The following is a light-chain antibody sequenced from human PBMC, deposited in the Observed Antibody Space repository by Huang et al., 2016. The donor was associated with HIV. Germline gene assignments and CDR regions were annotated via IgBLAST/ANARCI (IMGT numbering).Light chain of an antibody. J-gene: IGKJ4*01. Sequence: EIVLTQSPATLSVSPGERATLSCMASQSVTTTLAWYQQKPGQAPRLLIYGATSRATGIPARFSGRGSETEFTLTISGLQSEDSAVYYCQQYNDWPPVFTFGGGTRVEIK. V-gene: IGKV3D-15*01. CDR1: QSVTTT. CDR3: QQYNDWPPVFT. CDR2: GAT.